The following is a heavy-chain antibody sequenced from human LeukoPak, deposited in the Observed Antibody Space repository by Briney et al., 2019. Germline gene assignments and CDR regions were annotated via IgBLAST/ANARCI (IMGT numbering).Heavy chain of an antibody. Sequence: ASVKVSCKASGYTFTSYYMHWERQAPGQGLEWMGWINPNSGGTNYAQKFQGRVTMTRDTSISTAYMELSRLRSDDTAVYYCARDFEYSSSSDYWGQGTLVTVSS. CDR1: GYTFTSYY. J-gene: IGHJ4*02. V-gene: IGHV1-2*02. CDR2: INPNSGGT. CDR3: ARDFEYSSSSDY. D-gene: IGHD6-6*01.